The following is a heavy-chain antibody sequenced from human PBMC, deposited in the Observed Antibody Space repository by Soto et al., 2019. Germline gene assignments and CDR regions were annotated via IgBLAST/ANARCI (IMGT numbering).Heavy chain of an antibody. Sequence: QVQLVQSGAEVKKPGSSVRVSCKASGATLNTFINYGITWVRQAPGQELEWMGGIVPVFGAANHAQKFQYRATISADEPTRTVNMELTSLSSEDTAVYYCQIGSATKIIVIMYEALENCGQGTMVTGSS. CDR3: QIGSATKIIVIMYEALEN. D-gene: IGHD5-12*01. J-gene: IGHJ3*02. CDR2: IVPVFGAA. V-gene: IGHV1-69*12. CDR1: GATLNTFINYG.